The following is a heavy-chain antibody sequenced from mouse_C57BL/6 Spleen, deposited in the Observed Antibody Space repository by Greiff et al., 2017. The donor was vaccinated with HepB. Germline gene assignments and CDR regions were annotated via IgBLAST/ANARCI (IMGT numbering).Heavy chain of an antibody. CDR2: IYPGSGST. CDR3: ARRGPYDYDEAWFAY. V-gene: IGHV1-55*01. CDR1: GYTFTSYW. Sequence: VQLQQSGAELVKPGASVKMSCKASGYTFTSYWITWVKQRPGQGLEWIGDIYPGSGSTNYNEKFKSKATLTVDTSSSTAYMQLSSLTSEDSAVYYCARRGPYDYDEAWFAYWGQGTLVTVSA. J-gene: IGHJ3*01. D-gene: IGHD2-4*01.